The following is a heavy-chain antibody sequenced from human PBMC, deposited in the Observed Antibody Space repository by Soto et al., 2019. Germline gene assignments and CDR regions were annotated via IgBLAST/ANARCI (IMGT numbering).Heavy chain of an antibody. CDR2: ISYDGSNK. J-gene: IGHJ6*02. Sequence: GGSLRLSCAASGFTFSSYGMHWVRQAPGKGLEWVAVISYDGSNKYYADSVKGRFTISRDNSKNTLYLQMNSLGAEDTAVYYCAKEVYSSSWVSVYYYGMDVWGQGTTVTVSS. CDR1: GFTFSSYG. CDR3: AKEVYSSSWVSVYYYGMDV. V-gene: IGHV3-30*18. D-gene: IGHD6-13*01.